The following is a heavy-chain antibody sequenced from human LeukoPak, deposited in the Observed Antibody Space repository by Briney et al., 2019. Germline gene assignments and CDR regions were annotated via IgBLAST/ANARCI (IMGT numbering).Heavy chain of an antibody. J-gene: IGHJ4*02. Sequence: ASVKVSCKASGYTFTSYDINWVRQATGQGLEWMGWMNPNSGNTGYAQKFQGRVTITRNTSISTAYMELSSLRSEDTAVYYCARDYSGYDRFDYWGQGTLVTVSP. V-gene: IGHV1-8*03. D-gene: IGHD5-12*01. CDR2: MNPNSGNT. CDR3: ARDYSGYDRFDY. CDR1: GYTFTSYD.